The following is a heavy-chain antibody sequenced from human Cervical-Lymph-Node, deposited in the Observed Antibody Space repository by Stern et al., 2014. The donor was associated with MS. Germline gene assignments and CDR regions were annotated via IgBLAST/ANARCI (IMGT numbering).Heavy chain of an antibody. D-gene: IGHD3-22*01. CDR1: GYTFSRYW. CDR2: VYPFDSDT. J-gene: IGHJ4*02. Sequence: MQLVQSGAEMKKPGESLKISCKTSGYTFSRYWIAWVRQTPGKGLEWLGIVYPFDSDTKYSPSFQGQVTFSVDTSISTTYLQWSSLKASDTAIYYCARHAINYFDDSGYPFDYWGQGSLVTVSS. V-gene: IGHV5-51*01. CDR3: ARHAINYFDDSGYPFDY.